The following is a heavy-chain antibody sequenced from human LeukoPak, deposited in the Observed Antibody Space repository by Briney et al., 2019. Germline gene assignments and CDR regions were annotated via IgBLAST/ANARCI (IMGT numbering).Heavy chain of an antibody. J-gene: IGHJ4*02. Sequence: GGSLRLSCAASGFTFSTYMMNWVRQAPGKGLEWVSYINSNSRTIYYADSVKGRFTVSRDNAKKSLYLQMNSLRDEDTAVYYCARDPTISGSYSDYWGQGTLVTVSS. CDR3: ARDPTISGSYSDY. CDR1: GFTFSTYM. V-gene: IGHV3-48*02. CDR2: INSNSRTI. D-gene: IGHD1-26*01.